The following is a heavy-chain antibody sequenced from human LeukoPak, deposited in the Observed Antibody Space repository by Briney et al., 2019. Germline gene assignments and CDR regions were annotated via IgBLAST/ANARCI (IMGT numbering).Heavy chain of an antibody. Sequence: GGSLRLSCAASGFTFSSNGMNWVRQAPGKGLEWGSYISSSSSTIYYADSVKGRFIISRDNAKNSLYLQMNSLRAEDTAVYYCARGYCSGGSCHYYFDYWGQGTLVTVSS. J-gene: IGHJ4*02. V-gene: IGHV3-48*01. CDR1: GFTFSSNG. D-gene: IGHD2-15*01. CDR2: ISSSSSTI. CDR3: ARGYCSGGSCHYYFDY.